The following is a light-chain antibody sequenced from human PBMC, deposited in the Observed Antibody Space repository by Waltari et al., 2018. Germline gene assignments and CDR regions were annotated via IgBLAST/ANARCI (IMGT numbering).Light chain of an antibody. CDR3: SSYRSSETLV. CDR2: EVS. J-gene: IGLJ2*01. Sequence: QSALTQPASVSGSPGQSITISCTGTSSDVGAYKYVSWYQQHPGKAPKFIIYEVSNRPSGVSDRVSGAKSGNTASLTISGLQAEDEADYYCSSYRSSETLVFGGGTKVTVL. CDR1: SSDVGAYKY. V-gene: IGLV2-14*01.